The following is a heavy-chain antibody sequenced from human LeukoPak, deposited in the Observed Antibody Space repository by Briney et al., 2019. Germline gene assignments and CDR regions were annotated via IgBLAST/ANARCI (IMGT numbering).Heavy chain of an antibody. CDR2: MNPNSGNT. CDR1: GYTFPSHD. CDR3: ARGSCSSTSCYSNYYYYYMDV. J-gene: IGHJ6*03. Sequence: GASVKVSCKASGYTFPSHDIYWVRQATGQGLEWMGWMNPNSGNTGYAQKFQGRVTITRNTSISTAYMELSSLRSEDTAVYYCARGSCSSTSCYSNYYYYYMDVWGKGTTVTVSS. D-gene: IGHD2-2*01. V-gene: IGHV1-8*03.